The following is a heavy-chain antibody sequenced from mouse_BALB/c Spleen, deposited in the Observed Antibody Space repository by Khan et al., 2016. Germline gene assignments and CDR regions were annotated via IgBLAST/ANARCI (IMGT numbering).Heavy chain of an antibody. CDR1: GYTFTSYW. V-gene: IGHV1-5*01. J-gene: IGHJ3*01. CDR3: TGGDYGSGLPAY. Sequence: VQLQQSGTVLARPGASVKMSCKASGYTFTSYWMHWVKQRPGQGLEWIGAIYPGNSDTSYNQKFKGKAKLTAVTSTSTAYMELSSLTNEDSAVYYCTGGDYGSGLPAYWGQGTLVTVSA. CDR2: IYPGNSDT. D-gene: IGHD1-1*01.